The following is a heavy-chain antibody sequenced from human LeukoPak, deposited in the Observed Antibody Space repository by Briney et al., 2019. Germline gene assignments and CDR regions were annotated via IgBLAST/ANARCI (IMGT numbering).Heavy chain of an antibody. CDR1: GGSFSGYY. CDR2: IYHSGST. D-gene: IGHD1-26*01. V-gene: IGHV4-34*01. J-gene: IGHJ4*02. CDR3: ARTWELLKGTPFDY. Sequence: PSETLSLTCAVYGGSFSGYYWSWIRQPPGKGLEWIGEIYHSGSTNYNPSLKSRVTISVDKSKNQFSLKLSSVTAADTAVYYCARTWELLKGTPFDYWGQGTLVTVSS.